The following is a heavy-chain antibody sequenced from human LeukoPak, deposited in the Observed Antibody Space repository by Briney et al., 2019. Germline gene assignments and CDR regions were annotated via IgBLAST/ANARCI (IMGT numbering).Heavy chain of an antibody. CDR1: GGSISSYY. D-gene: IGHD6-19*01. J-gene: IGHJ4*02. CDR3: ARYMSGPGPFDY. V-gene: IGHV4-59*08. CDR2: VYYSGST. Sequence: SETLSLTCSVSGGSISSYYWSWIRQPPGKGLEWIGYVYYSGSTNSNPSLQSRLTISVDTSKNQFSLQLSSVTAADTAVYYCARYMSGPGPFDYWGQGTLVTVSS.